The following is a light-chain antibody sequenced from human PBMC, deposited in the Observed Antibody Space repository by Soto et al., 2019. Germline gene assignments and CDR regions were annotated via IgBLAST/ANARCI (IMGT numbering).Light chain of an antibody. CDR2: GAS. V-gene: IGKV3-20*01. Sequence: EIVLTQSPGTLSLSPGERATLSCRASQSVSSSYLAWYQQKPGQATRLLIYGASSRATGIPDRFSGSGSGTDFTLTISRLEPEDFAVYYCQQYGSSPPTITFGQGTRLEIK. CDR3: QQYGSSPPTIT. CDR1: QSVSSSY. J-gene: IGKJ5*01.